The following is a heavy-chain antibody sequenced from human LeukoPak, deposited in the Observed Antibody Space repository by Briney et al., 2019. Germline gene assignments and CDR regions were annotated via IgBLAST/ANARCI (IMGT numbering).Heavy chain of an antibody. CDR3: ARARNWNYPLLDY. J-gene: IGHJ4*02. D-gene: IGHD1-7*01. V-gene: IGHV4-30-4*01. CDR1: GGSISSGDYY. CDR2: IYYSGST. Sequence: SETLSLTCTVSGGSISSGDYYWSWIRQPPGKGLEWIGYIYYSGSTYYNPSLKSRVTISVDRSKNQFSLKLSSVTAADTAVYYCARARNWNYPLLDYWGQGTLVTVSS.